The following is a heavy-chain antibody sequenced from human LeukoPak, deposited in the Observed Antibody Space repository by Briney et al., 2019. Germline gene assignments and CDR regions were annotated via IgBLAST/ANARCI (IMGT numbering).Heavy chain of an antibody. D-gene: IGHD3-22*01. Sequence: KPSETLSFTCSVYGGSFSGIYWSWIRPPPGQGLEWFGKINHSGSTNYNPSLKSRVTISVDTSKNQFSLKLSSVTAADTAVYYCARGPLYQRVVVITQRGGRFDPWGQGTLFTVSS. V-gene: IGHV4-34*01. CDR3: ARGPLYQRVVVITQRGGRFDP. CDR2: INHSGST. J-gene: IGHJ5*02. CDR1: GGSFSGIY.